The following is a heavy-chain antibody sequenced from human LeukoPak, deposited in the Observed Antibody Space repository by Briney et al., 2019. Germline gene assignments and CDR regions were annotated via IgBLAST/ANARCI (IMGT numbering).Heavy chain of an antibody. CDR3: ARDQTYYYGSGSSNYYYYYGMDV. J-gene: IGHJ6*02. Sequence: ASVKVSCKASGYTFTSYGISWVRQAPGQGLEWMGWISAYNGNTNYAQKLQGRVTMTTDTSKSTAYMELRSLRSDDTAVYYCARDQTYYYGSGSSNYYYYYGMDVWGQGTTVTVSS. D-gene: IGHD3-10*01. V-gene: IGHV1-18*01. CDR2: ISAYNGNT. CDR1: GYTFTSYG.